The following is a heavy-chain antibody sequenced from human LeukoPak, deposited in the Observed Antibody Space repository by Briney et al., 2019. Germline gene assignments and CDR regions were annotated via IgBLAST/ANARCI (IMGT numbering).Heavy chain of an antibody. CDR2: ISSSSSYI. Sequence: GGSLRLSFAASGFTFSSYSMNWVRQAPGKGLEWVSSISSSSSYIYYADSVKGRFTISRDNAKNSLYLQMNSLRAEDTAVYYCARNDFWSGYRAPDYWGQGTLVTVSS. V-gene: IGHV3-21*01. D-gene: IGHD3-3*01. CDR3: ARNDFWSGYRAPDY. CDR1: GFTFSSYS. J-gene: IGHJ4*02.